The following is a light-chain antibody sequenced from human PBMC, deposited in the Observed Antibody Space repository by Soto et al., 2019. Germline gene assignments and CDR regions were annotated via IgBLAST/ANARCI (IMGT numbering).Light chain of an antibody. CDR2: DAS. CDR1: QSISSW. Sequence: DTQVTLSRSTLSASVGERVTITCRASQSISSWLAWYQQKPGKAPKLLIYDASALPRGVPSRFSGSGSGTKFTLTIASLQPDDFATYYCQQSATRSGTFGPRTKVDI. V-gene: IGKV1-5*01. J-gene: IGKJ1*01. CDR3: QQSATRSGT.